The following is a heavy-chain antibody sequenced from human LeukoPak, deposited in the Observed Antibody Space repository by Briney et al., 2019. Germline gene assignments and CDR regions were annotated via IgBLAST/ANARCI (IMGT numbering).Heavy chain of an antibody. CDR1: GGSISSYY. D-gene: IGHD6-13*01. V-gene: IGHV4-59*12. Sequence: PSETLSLTCTVSGGSISSYYWSWIRQPPGKGLEWIGYIYHSGSTNYNPSLKSRVTISVDTSKNQFSLKLSSVTAADTAVYYCARIDSSPLGGGDYWGQGTLVTVSS. CDR3: ARIDSSPLGGGDY. CDR2: IYHSGST. J-gene: IGHJ4*02.